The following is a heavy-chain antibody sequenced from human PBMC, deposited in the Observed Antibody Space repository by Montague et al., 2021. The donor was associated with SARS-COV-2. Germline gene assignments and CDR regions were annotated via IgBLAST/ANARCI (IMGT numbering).Heavy chain of an antibody. J-gene: IGHJ3*02. D-gene: IGHD3-22*01. CDR3: ARVQGITMIVVVIGASDI. CDR1: GGSISSGGYY. V-gene: IGHV4-31*03. CDR2: IYYSGST. Sequence: TLSLTCTVSGGSISSGGYYWSWIRQHPGKGLEWIGYIYYSGSTYYNPSLKSRVTISVGTSKNQFSLKLSSVTAADTAVYYCARVQGITMIVVVIGASDIWGQGTMVTVSS.